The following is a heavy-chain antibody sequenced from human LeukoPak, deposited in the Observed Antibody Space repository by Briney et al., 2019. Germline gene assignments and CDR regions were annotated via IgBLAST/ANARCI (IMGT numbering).Heavy chain of an antibody. CDR3: ARQPGYSSSWNFDY. V-gene: IGHV4-4*07. CDR1: GGSISSYY. D-gene: IGHD6-13*01. CDR2: IYTSGST. J-gene: IGHJ4*02. Sequence: SETLSLTCTVSGGSISSYYWSWIRQPAGKGLELIGRIYTSGSTNYNPSLKGRVTISVDTSKNQFSLKLSSVTAADTAVYYCARQPGYSSSWNFDYWGQGTLVTVSS.